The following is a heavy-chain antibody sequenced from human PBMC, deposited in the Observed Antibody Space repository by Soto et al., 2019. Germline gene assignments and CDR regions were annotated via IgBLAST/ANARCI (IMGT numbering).Heavy chain of an antibody. J-gene: IGHJ6*02. CDR3: AKDGYYYDSSGYYYYYYGMDV. D-gene: IGHD3-22*01. Sequence: GGSLRLSCAASGFTFSSYAMSWVRQAPGKGLEWVSAISGSGGSTYYADSVKGRFTISRDNSKNTLYLQMNSLRAEDTAVYYCAKDGYYYDSSGYYYYYYGMDVWGQGTTVTVSS. CDR2: ISGSGGST. CDR1: GFTFSSYA. V-gene: IGHV3-23*01.